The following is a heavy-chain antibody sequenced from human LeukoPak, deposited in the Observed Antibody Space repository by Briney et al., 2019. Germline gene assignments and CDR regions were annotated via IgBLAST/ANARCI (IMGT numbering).Heavy chain of an antibody. V-gene: IGHV3-74*01. Sequence: GGSLRLSCAASGFTFSSYWMHWVRQGPGKGLVWVSRINSDGKTTIYADSVKGRFTISRDNAKNTLYLQMNSLRAEDTAVYYCASTYYDSSGYYYKWYYFDYWGQGTLVTVSS. D-gene: IGHD3-22*01. J-gene: IGHJ4*02. CDR1: GFTFSSYW. CDR2: INSDGKTT. CDR3: ASTYYDSSGYYYKWYYFDY.